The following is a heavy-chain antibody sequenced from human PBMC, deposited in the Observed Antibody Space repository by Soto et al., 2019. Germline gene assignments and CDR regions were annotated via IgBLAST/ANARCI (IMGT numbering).Heavy chain of an antibody. D-gene: IGHD2-21*02. CDR1: GGSISSYY. J-gene: IGHJ6*02. Sequence: QVQLQESGPGLEKPSETLSLTCTVSGGSISSYYWSWIRQPPGKGLEWIGYMYNTGSTVYNPSLKSRVTISVDTSKNQFSLKLNAVTAADTAVYYCARDLWGYCGTDCYPLDVWGQGTTVTVSS. CDR2: MYNTGST. CDR3: ARDLWGYCGTDCYPLDV. V-gene: IGHV4-59*01.